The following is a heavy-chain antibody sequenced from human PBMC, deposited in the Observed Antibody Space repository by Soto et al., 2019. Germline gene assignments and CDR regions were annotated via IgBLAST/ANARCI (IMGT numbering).Heavy chain of an antibody. CDR3: AREAPPGEGAYDY. CDR2: ISYDGSNK. Sequence: QVQLVESGGGVVQPGRSLRLSCAASGFTFSSYAMHWVRQAPGKGLEWVAVISYDGSNKYYADSVKGRFTISRDNSKNTLYLQMTSLRAEDTAVYYCAREAPPGEGAYDYWGQGTLVTVSS. D-gene: IGHD1-26*01. J-gene: IGHJ4*02. V-gene: IGHV3-30-3*01. CDR1: GFTFSSYA.